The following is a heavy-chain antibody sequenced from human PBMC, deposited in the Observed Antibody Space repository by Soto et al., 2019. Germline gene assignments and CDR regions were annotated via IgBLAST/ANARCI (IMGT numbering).Heavy chain of an antibody. V-gene: IGHV4-4*07. CDR2: IYATGTT. J-gene: IGHJ5*02. CDR1: GASISGFY. D-gene: IGHD1-1*01. Sequence: PSETLSLTCTVSGASISGFYWSWIRKSAGKGLEWIGRIYATGTTDYNPSLKSRVMMSVDTSKKQFPLKLRSVTAADTAVYYCVRDGTKTLRDWFDPWGQGISGTVS. CDR3: VRDGTKTLRDWFDP.